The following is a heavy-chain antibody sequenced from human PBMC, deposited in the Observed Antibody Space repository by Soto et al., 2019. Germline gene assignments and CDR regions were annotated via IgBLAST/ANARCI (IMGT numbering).Heavy chain of an antibody. J-gene: IGHJ4*02. Sequence: GGSLRLSCAASGFTFSSYGMHWVRQAPGKGLEWVAVIWYDGSNKYYADSVKGRFTISRDNSKNTLYLQMNSLRAEDTAVYYCARDLSLYSSGLLPSYWGQGTLVTVSS. CDR2: IWYDGSNK. D-gene: IGHD6-19*01. V-gene: IGHV3-33*01. CDR1: GFTFSSYG. CDR3: ARDLSLYSSGLLPSY.